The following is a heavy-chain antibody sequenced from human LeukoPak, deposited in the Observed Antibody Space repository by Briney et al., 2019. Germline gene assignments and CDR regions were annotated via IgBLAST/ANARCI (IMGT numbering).Heavy chain of an antibody. D-gene: IGHD6-13*01. CDR2: IYYSGST. Sequence: PSETLSLTCTVSGGSISSYYGSWIRQPPGKGLEWIGYIYYSGSTNYNPSLKSRVTISVDTSKNQFSLKLSSVTAADTAVYYCARHPAAAAPGYWGQGTLVTVSS. V-gene: IGHV4-59*08. CDR1: GGSISSYY. CDR3: ARHPAAAAPGY. J-gene: IGHJ4*02.